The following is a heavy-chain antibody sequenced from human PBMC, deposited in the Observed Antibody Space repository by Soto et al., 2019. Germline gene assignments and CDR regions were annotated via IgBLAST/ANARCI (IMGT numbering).Heavy chain of an antibody. Sequence: QVQLQESGPGLVKPSQTLSLTCTVSGGSISSGGYYWSWIRQHPGKGLEWIGYIYYSGSTYYNPSLKSRVTISVDTSKNQFSRNLSSVTAEDTAVYYCASDRPTEAAPPNNHHYYGMDVWGQGTTVTVSS. CDR3: ASDRPTEAAPPNNHHYYGMDV. CDR2: IYYSGST. J-gene: IGHJ6*02. V-gene: IGHV4-31*03. D-gene: IGHD1-1*01. CDR1: GGSISSGGYY.